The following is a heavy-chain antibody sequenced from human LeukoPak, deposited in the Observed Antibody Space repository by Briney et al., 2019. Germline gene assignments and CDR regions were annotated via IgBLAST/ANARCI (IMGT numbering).Heavy chain of an antibody. Sequence: SETLSLTCAVYGGSFSGYYWSWIRQPPGKGLEWIGYIYYTGSTKYNPSFESRVTISVDTSKNQFSLKLSSVTAADTAVYYCARRRAAVGYDTFDIWGQGTMVTVSS. CDR3: ARRRAAVGYDTFDI. J-gene: IGHJ3*02. CDR1: GGSFSGYY. CDR2: IYYTGST. V-gene: IGHV4-59*08. D-gene: IGHD6-13*01.